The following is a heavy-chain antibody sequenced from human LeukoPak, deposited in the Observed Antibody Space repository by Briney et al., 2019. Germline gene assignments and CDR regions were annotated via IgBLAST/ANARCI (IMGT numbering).Heavy chain of an antibody. CDR3: ATGNYYDSRGYYTFGH. D-gene: IGHD3-22*01. CDR2: INGDGITT. Sequence: GGSLRLSCAASGFTFSRYWMHWVRQAPGKGLVWVSRINGDGITTSCADSVKGGFTISRDNAKNTLYLQMNSLRAEDTAVYYCATGNYYDSRGYYTFGHWGQGTLVTVSS. V-gene: IGHV3-74*01. CDR1: GFTFSRYW. J-gene: IGHJ1*01.